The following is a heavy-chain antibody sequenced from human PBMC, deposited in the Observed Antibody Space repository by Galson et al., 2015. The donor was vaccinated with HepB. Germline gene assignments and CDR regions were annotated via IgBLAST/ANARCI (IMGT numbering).Heavy chain of an antibody. CDR1: GFTVSSNY. Sequence: SLRLSCAASGFTVSSNYMSWVRQAPGKGLEWVSVIYSGGSTYYADSVKGRFTISRDNSKNTLYLQMNSLRAEDTAVYYCAWAIQLGLFDYWGQGTLVTVSS. J-gene: IGHJ4*02. CDR2: IYSGGST. D-gene: IGHD5-18*01. V-gene: IGHV3-53*01. CDR3: AWAIQLGLFDY.